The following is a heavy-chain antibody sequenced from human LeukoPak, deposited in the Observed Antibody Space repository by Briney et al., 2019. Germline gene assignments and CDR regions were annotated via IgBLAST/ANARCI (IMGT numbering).Heavy chain of an antibody. V-gene: IGHV3-66*01. CDR1: GFTVSSNY. CDR2: IYSGGST. CDR3: AGSITMVRGVIPL. J-gene: IGHJ4*02. Sequence: GGSLRLSCAASGFTVSSNYMSWVRQAPGKGLEWVSVIYSGGSTYYADSVKGRFTISRDNSKNTLYLQMNSLRAEDTAVYYCAGSITMVRGVIPLWGQGTLVTVSS. D-gene: IGHD3-10*01.